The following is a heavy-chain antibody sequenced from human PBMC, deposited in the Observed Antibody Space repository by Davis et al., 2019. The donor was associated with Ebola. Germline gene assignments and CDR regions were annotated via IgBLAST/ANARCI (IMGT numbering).Heavy chain of an antibody. CDR1: GGSISSYY. Sequence: MPSETLSLTCTVSGGSISSYYWSWIRQPPGKGLEWIGYIYYSGSTNYNPSLKSRVTISVDTSKNQFSLKLRSVTAADTAVYYCARDFPLGTSNPWGMDVWGKGTTVTVSS. CDR3: ARDFPLGTSNPWGMDV. D-gene: IGHD4-11*01. V-gene: IGHV4-59*01. J-gene: IGHJ6*03. CDR2: IYYSGST.